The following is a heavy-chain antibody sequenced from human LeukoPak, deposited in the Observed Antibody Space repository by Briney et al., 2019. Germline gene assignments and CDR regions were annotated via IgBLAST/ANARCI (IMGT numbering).Heavy chain of an antibody. CDR3: ARVRWGGLYYFDY. Sequence: GGSLRLSCAASGFIFSSYGMHWVRQAPGKGLEWVATIKQDGSEMYYVDSVKGRFTISRDNAKNTLYLQMNSLRAEDTAVYYCARVRWGGLYYFDYWGQGTLVTVSS. CDR1: GFIFSSYG. V-gene: IGHV3-7*01. D-gene: IGHD3-16*01. J-gene: IGHJ4*02. CDR2: IKQDGSEM.